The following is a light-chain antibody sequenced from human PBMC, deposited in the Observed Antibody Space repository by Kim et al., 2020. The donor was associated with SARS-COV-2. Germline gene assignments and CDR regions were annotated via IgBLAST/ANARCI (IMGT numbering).Light chain of an antibody. CDR2: KDN. Sequence: SVSPGKTASITCSGDKLGDKYACWYQQKPGQSPVLVIYKDNKRPSGIPERFSGSNSGNTATLTISGTQAMDEADYYCQAWDSRTVVFGGGTQLTVL. J-gene: IGLJ2*01. V-gene: IGLV3-1*01. CDR3: QAWDSRTVV. CDR1: KLGDKY.